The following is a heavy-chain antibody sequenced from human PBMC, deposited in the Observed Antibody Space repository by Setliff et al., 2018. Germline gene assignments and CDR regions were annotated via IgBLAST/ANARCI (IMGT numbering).Heavy chain of an antibody. CDR2: VIPIFGTA. J-gene: IGHJ4*02. Sequence: ASVKVSCKASGGTFINYAISWVRQAPGQGLEWMGGVIPIFGTANYAQKFQGRVTITADESTSTAYMELSRLRSDDTAVYYCARALGATITHFDYWGQGTLVTVSS. V-gene: IGHV1-69*13. CDR1: GGTFINYA. D-gene: IGHD1-26*01. CDR3: ARALGATITHFDY.